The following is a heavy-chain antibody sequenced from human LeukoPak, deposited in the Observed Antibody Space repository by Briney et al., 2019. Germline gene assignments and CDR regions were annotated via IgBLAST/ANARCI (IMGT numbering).Heavy chain of an antibody. D-gene: IGHD6-6*01. CDR2: ISYDGSNK. J-gene: IGHJ4*02. V-gene: IGHV3-30-3*01. CDR1: GFTFSSYA. CDR3: ARGYSSSPPPGDY. Sequence: GRSLRLSCAASGFTFSSYAMHWVRQAPGKGLEWVAVISYDGSNKYYADSVKGRFTISRDNSKNTLYLQMNSLRAEDTAVYYCARGYSSSPPPGDYWGQGTLVTVSS.